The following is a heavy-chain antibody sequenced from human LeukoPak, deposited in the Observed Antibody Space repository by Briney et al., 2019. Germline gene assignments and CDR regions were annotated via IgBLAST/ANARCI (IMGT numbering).Heavy chain of an antibody. CDR2: TNRDGSST. D-gene: IGHD3-3*01. V-gene: IGHV3-74*01. CDR1: GFTFSSYW. J-gene: IGHJ4*02. CDR3: ARDSVEWYIFDY. Sequence: GGSLRLSCAASGFTFSSYWMHRVRQAPGKGPVCVARTNRDGSSTAYADSVKGRFTISKDNAKNTLYLLMNSLRAEDTAVYYCARDSVEWYIFDYWGQGTLVTVSS.